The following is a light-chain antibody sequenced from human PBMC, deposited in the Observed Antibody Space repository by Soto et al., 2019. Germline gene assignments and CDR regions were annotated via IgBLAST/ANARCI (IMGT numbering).Light chain of an antibody. J-gene: IGKJ1*01. V-gene: IGKV3D-20*01. CDR3: QQYGTSPWT. Sequence: EIVLTQSPAILSLSPGERATLSCGASQSVSSSYLAWYQQKPGLAPRLLIYDVSSRATGISDRFSGSGSGTDFTLTISRLEPEDFAVYYCQQYGTSPWTFGQGTKVEIK. CDR1: QSVSSSY. CDR2: DVS.